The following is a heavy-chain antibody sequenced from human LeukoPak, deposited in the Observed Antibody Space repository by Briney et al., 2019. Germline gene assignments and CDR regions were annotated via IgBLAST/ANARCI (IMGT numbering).Heavy chain of an antibody. V-gene: IGHV3-20*04. CDR3: ARGSRRLLRFLGQSKWFDP. D-gene: IGHD3-3*01. CDR2: INWNGGST. CDR1: GFTFDDYG. J-gene: IGHJ5*02. Sequence: GGSLRLSCAAPGFTFDDYGMSWVRQAPGKGLEWVSGINWNGGSTGYADSVKGRFTISGDNSKNTLYLQMNSLRAEDTAVYYCARGSRRLLRFLGQSKWFDPWGQGTLVTVSS.